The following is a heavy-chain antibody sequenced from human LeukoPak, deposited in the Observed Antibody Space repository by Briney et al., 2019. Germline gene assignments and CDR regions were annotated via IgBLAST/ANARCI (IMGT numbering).Heavy chain of an antibody. D-gene: IGHD3-3*01. CDR1: GYTLTELS. Sequence: ASVKVSRKVSGYTLTELSMHWVRQAPGKGLEWMGGFDPEDGETIYAQKFQGRVTMTEDTSTDTAYMELSSLRSEDTAVYYCATADDFWSGFGYWGQGTLVTVSS. CDR2: FDPEDGET. V-gene: IGHV1-24*01. CDR3: ATADDFWSGFGY. J-gene: IGHJ4*02.